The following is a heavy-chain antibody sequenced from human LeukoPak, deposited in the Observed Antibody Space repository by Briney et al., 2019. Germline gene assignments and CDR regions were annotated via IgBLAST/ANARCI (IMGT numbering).Heavy chain of an antibody. V-gene: IGHV3-74*01. CDR1: GFTFSSYG. J-gene: IGHJ4*02. D-gene: IGHD2-21*01. Sequence: PGGSLRLSCAASGFTFSSYGMHWVRQAPGKGLVWVSGIKSDGSNTTYADSAKGRFTISRDNAKNTLYLQMNSLRAETTVVYCWAGGEKSYSSYYFDYWGQGTLVTVSS. CDR3: AGGEKSYSSYYFDY. CDR2: IKSDGSNT.